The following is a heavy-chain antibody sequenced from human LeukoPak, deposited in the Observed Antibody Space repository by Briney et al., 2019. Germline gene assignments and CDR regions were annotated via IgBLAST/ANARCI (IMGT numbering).Heavy chain of an antibody. CDR3: TSDSGTYNWFDP. J-gene: IGHJ5*02. D-gene: IGHD1-26*01. V-gene: IGHV3-73*01. CDR2: IDKKDKGYATAT. CDR1: GFTFSGCA. Sequence: GGSLRLSWAASGFTFSGCAIHWVRQSSGKGLEWVGQIDKKDKGYATATAYAASVKGRFTISRDDSINTAYLQMKSLKTEDTALYYCTSDSGTYNWFDPWGQGTLVTVSS.